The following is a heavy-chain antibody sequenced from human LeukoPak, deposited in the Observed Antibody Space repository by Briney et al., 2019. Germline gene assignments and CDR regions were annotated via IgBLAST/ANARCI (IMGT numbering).Heavy chain of an antibody. V-gene: IGHV1-2*02. CDR3: ARSSFVVVPAALDY. J-gene: IGHJ4*02. Sequence: ASVKVSCKASGYTFTGYYMHWVRQAPGQGLEWMGWINPNSGGTNYAQKFQGRVTMTRDTSISTAYMELSRLRSDDTAVYYCARSSFVVVPAALDYWGQGTLVTVSS. CDR2: INPNSGGT. D-gene: IGHD2-2*01. CDR1: GYTFTGYY.